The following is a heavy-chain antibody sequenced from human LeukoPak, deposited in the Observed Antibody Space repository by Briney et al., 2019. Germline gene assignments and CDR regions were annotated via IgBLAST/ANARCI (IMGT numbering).Heavy chain of an antibody. D-gene: IGHD6-13*01. J-gene: IGHJ4*02. V-gene: IGHV4-59*01. CDR1: GGSISSYY. CDR2: MYYSGST. CDR3: AGGLIAAAGTRVDY. Sequence: HSETLSLTCTVSGGSISSYYWSWIRQPPGKGLEWIGYMYYSGSTNYNPSLKSRVTISADTSKNQFSLKLSSVTAADTAVYYCAGGLIAAAGTRVDYWGQGTLVTVSS.